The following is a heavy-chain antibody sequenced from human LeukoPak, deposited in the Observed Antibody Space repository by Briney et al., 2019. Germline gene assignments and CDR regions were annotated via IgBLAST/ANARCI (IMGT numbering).Heavy chain of an antibody. Sequence: ASVKVSCKASGYTFTGYYMHWVRQAPGQGLEWMGWINTNSGGTNYAQKFQGRVTMTRDTSISTAYMELSRLRSDDTAVYYCATIDCSSTSCYNLGFDYWGQGTLVTVSS. D-gene: IGHD2-2*01. CDR2: INTNSGGT. V-gene: IGHV1-2*02. CDR1: GYTFTGYY. J-gene: IGHJ4*02. CDR3: ATIDCSSTSCYNLGFDY.